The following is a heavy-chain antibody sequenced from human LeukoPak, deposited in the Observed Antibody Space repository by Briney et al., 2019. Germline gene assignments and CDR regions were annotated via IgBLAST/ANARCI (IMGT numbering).Heavy chain of an antibody. V-gene: IGHV1-2*02. J-gene: IGHJ5*02. Sequence: ASVKVSCKASGYTFTGYYMHWVRQAPGQGLEWMGWINPNSGGTKYAEKFQGRVTMTRDTSISTAYLELSRVRSDDTAVYYCARGGMTAVTFFAPWGQGILVTVSS. CDR1: GYTFTGYY. D-gene: IGHD4-17*01. CDR2: INPNSGGT. CDR3: ARGGMTAVTFFAP.